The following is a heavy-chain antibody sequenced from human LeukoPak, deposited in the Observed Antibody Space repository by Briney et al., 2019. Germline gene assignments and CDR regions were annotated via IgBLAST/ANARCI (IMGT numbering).Heavy chain of an antibody. Sequence: ASVKVSCKASGYTFTSYGISWVRQAPGQGLEWMGWISAYNGNTNYAQRLQGRVTMTTDTSTSTAYMELRSLRSDDTAVYYCARIWHYYDSSGAFDIWGQGTMVTVSS. CDR2: ISAYNGNT. J-gene: IGHJ3*02. CDR1: GYTFTSYG. D-gene: IGHD3-22*01. V-gene: IGHV1-18*01. CDR3: ARIWHYYDSSGAFDI.